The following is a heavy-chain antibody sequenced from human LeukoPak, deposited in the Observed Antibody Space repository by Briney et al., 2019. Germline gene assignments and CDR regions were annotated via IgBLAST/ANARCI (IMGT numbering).Heavy chain of an antibody. J-gene: IGHJ2*01. CDR2: IYTSGST. CDR1: DGSISNYY. V-gene: IGHV4-4*08. Sequence: SETLSLTCTISDGSISNYYWSWIRQPPGEGLEWIGDIYTSGSTNYNPSLKSRVTISVDTSKNQFSLKLSSVIAADTAVYYCARRVRNYLDSNGYNSIGWYFDLWGRGTLVTVSS. CDR3: ARRVRNYLDSNGYNSIGWYFDL. D-gene: IGHD3-22*01.